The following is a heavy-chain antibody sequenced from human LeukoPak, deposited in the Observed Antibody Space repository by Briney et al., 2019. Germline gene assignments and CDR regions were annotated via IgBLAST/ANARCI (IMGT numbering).Heavy chain of an antibody. J-gene: IGHJ6*02. CDR1: GYTFTGYY. V-gene: IGHV1-2*02. D-gene: IGHD6-13*01. CDR3: ARTALFDSSSWALSIPQYYYGMDV. Sequence: ASVKVSCKASGYTFTGYYMHWVRQAPGQGLEWMGWINPNSGGTNYAQKFRGRVTMTRDTSISTAYMELSRLRSDDTAVYYCARTALFDSSSWALSIPQYYYGMDVWGQGTMVTVSS. CDR2: INPNSGGT.